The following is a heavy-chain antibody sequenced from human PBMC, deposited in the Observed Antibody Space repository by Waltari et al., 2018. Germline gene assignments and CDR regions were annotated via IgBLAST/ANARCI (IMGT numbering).Heavy chain of an antibody. J-gene: IGHJ4*02. V-gene: IGHV3-15*01. CDR3: TTGKPGIVVVPAANGY. Sequence: EVQLVESGGGLVKPGGSLRLSCAASGFTFSNAWMSWVRQAPGKGLEWVGRITSKTDGGTTDYAAPVKGRFTISRDDSKNTLYLQMNSLKTEDTAVYYCTTGKPGIVVVPAANGYWGQGTLVTVSS. D-gene: IGHD2-2*01. CDR2: ITSKTDGGTT. CDR1: GFTFSNAW.